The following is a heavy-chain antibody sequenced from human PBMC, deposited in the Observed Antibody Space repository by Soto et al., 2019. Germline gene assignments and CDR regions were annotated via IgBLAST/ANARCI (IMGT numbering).Heavy chain of an antibody. V-gene: IGHV1-8*01. J-gene: IGHJ3*02. D-gene: IGHD4-17*01. CDR3: AAYDYGDHGDNDAFDI. CDR2: MNPNSGNT. CDR1: GYTFTSYD. Sequence: ASVTVSCKASGYTFTSYDINWVRQATGQGLEWMGWMNPNSGNTGYAQKFQGRVTMTRNTSISTAYMELSSLRSEDTAVYYCAAYDYGDHGDNDAFDIWGQGTMVTVSS.